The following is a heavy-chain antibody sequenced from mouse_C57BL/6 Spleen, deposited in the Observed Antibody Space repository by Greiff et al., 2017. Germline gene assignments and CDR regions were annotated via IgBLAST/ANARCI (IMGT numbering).Heavy chain of an antibody. Sequence: EVKLEESGGGLVQPGGSMKLSCAASGFPFSDAWMDWVRQSPEKGLEWVAEIRNNANNHATYYAESVKGRFTISRDDSKSRVYQQMNSLRAEDTGIYYCTRKKLGYFDYGGQGTTLTVAS. CDR3: TRKKLGYFDY. D-gene: IGHD4-1*01. CDR1: GFPFSDAW. J-gene: IGHJ2*01. CDR2: IRNNANNHAT. V-gene: IGHV6-6*01.